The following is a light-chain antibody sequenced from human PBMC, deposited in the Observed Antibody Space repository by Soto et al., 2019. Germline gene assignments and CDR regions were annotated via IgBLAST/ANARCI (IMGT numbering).Light chain of an antibody. CDR1: QSINPW. J-gene: IGKJ2*01. Sequence: DIQMTQSPSSVSASVGDRVIITCRASQSINPWVAWYQQKPGKAPKLLIYAASTLQSGVPSRFSGSGSGTEFTLTISSLQPDDFVTYYCQQANDVPYTFGQGTYLEIK. CDR3: QQANDVPYT. V-gene: IGKV1D-12*01. CDR2: AAS.